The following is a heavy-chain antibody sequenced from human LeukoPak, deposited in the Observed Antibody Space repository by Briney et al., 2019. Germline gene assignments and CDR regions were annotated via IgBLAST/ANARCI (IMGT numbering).Heavy chain of an antibody. CDR1: GFTFSSYS. J-gene: IGHJ4*02. D-gene: IGHD3-10*01. Sequence: GGSLRLSCAASGFTFSSYSMNWVRQAPGKGLEWVSSISSGSSYIYYADSVKGRFTISRDNAKNSLYLQMNSLRAEDTAVYYCASSPDYYGSGSYIWGQGTLVTVSS. CDR2: ISSGSSYI. V-gene: IGHV3-21*01. CDR3: ASSPDYYGSGSYI.